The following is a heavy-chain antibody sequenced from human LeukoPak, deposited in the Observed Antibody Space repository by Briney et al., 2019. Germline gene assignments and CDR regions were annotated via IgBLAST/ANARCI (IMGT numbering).Heavy chain of an antibody. CDR1: GFTFSTYW. J-gene: IGHJ4*02. CDR3: AGDAGTMIHY. Sequence: PGGSLRLSCAASGFTFSTYWMHWVRQAPGKGLVWVSRINTNGGTTSYADSVKGRFTISRDNAKNTLYLQMSGLRAEDTAVYYCAGDAGTMIHYWGQGTLVTVSS. D-gene: IGHD3-22*01. V-gene: IGHV3-74*01. CDR2: INTNGGTT.